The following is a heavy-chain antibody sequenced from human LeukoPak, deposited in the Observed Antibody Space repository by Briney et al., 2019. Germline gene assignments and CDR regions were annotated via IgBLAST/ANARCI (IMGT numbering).Heavy chain of an antibody. CDR3: ARVKQWLPVDY. CDR1: GYTFTSYS. CDR2: ISTNNGNT. D-gene: IGHD6-19*01. J-gene: IGHJ4*02. Sequence: ASVKVSCKASGYTFTSYSISWVRQAPGQGLEWMGWISTNNGNTDYTQKVQGRVTMTTDTSTSTAYMELRSLTSDDTAVYYCARVKQWLPVDYWGQGTLVTVSS. V-gene: IGHV1-18*01.